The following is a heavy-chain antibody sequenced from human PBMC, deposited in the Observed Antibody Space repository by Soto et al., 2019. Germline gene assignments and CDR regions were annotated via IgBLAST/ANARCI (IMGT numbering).Heavy chain of an antibody. V-gene: IGHV4-61*01. CDR1: GGSVSSGSYY. CDR3: ARGLGP. J-gene: IGHJ5*02. CDR2: IYYSGST. Sequence: QVQLQESGPGLVKPSETLSLTCTVSGGSVSSGSYYWSWIRQPPGKRLEWIGYIYYSGSTNYNPSLTSRVTISVDTSKNQFSLKLSSVTAADTAVYYCARGLGPWGQGTLVTVSS.